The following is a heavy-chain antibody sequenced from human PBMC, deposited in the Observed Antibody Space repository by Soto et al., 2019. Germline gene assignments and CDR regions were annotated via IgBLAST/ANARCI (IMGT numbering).Heavy chain of an antibody. Sequence: HPGGSLRLSCAASGFTFSSYAMSWVRQAPGKGLEWVSAISGSGGSTYYADSVKGRFTISRDNSKNTLYLQMNSLRAEDTAVYYCAKDHSGYDYYYGMDVWGQGTTVTVSS. J-gene: IGHJ6*02. D-gene: IGHD5-12*01. CDR2: ISGSGGST. CDR1: GFTFSSYA. CDR3: AKDHSGYDYYYGMDV. V-gene: IGHV3-23*01.